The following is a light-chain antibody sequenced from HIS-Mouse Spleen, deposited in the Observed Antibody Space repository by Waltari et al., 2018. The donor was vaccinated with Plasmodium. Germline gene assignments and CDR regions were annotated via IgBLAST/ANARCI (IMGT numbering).Light chain of an antibody. CDR3: QVWDSSSDHVV. J-gene: IGLJ2*01. V-gene: IGLV3-21*02. CDR1: NIGSNS. Sequence: SYVLTQPPSVSVAPGQTARLTCGGANIGSNSMQWYQQKPGKAPVLVGYDDSDRPSGIPERFSGSNSGNTATLTISRVEAGDEADYYCQVWDSSSDHVVFGGGTKLTVL. CDR2: DDS.